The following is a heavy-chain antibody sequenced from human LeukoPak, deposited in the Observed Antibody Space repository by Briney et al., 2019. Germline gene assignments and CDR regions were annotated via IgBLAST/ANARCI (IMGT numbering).Heavy chain of an antibody. J-gene: IGHJ4*02. Sequence: GRSVRPSCPASSFTVTISCTGWVRHAPGEGLEWVSCLSASGSRIDYAASVKGRFTISRDNSKNTRSLQMNRLTAYDTAVEYCAKDPRREGWSYFDSWGQGILVTVSS. CDR2: LSASGSRI. CDR3: AKDPRREGWSYFDS. D-gene: IGHD1-1*01. V-gene: IGHV3-23*01. CDR1: SFTVTISC.